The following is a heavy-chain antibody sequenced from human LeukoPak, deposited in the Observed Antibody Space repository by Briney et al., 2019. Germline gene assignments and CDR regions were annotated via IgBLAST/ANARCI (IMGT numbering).Heavy chain of an antibody. CDR2: ISNSGGST. J-gene: IGHJ4*02. D-gene: IGHD5-18*01. CDR1: GFIFSSYA. CDR3: AKDLRIQLWAYYFDY. V-gene: IGHV3-23*01. Sequence: GSLRLSCAASGFIFSSYAMTWVRQAPGKGLEWVSTISNSGGSTYYADSVKGRFTISRDNSKNTLYLHMNSLRDEDTAVYYCAKDLRIQLWAYYFDYWGQGTLVTVSS.